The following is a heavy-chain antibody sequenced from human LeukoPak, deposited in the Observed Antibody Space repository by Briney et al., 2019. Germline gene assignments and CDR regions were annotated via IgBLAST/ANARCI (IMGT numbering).Heavy chain of an antibody. D-gene: IGHD5-12*01. V-gene: IGHV3-30*18. CDR1: GFTFSSYG. Sequence: GGSLRLSCAASGFTFSSYGMHWVRQAPGKGLEWVAVISYDGSNKYYADSVKGRFTISKDNSKNTLYLQTNSLRAEDTAVYYCAKDSSFVGDIVATTPLDYWGQGTLVTVSS. CDR2: ISYDGSNK. J-gene: IGHJ4*02. CDR3: AKDSSFVGDIVATTPLDY.